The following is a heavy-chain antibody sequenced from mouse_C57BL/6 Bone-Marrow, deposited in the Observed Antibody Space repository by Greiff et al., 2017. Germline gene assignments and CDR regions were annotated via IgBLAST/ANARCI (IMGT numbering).Heavy chain of an antibody. J-gene: IGHJ2*01. CDR2: INPSTGGT. CDR1: GYSFTGYY. D-gene: IGHD2-3*01. V-gene: IGHV1-42*01. CDR3: ARGNGYYEVDY. Sequence: VQLQQSGPELVKPGASVKISCKASGYSFTGYYMNWVKQSPEKSLEWIGEINPSTGGTTYNQKFKAKATLTVDKSSSTAYMQLKGLTSEDSAVYYCARGNGYYEVDYWGQGTTLTVSS.